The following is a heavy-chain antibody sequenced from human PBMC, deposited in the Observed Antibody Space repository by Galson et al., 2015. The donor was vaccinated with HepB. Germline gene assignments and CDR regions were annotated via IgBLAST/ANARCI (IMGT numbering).Heavy chain of an antibody. CDR3: TTDRGGPWGY. CDR2: IKSKTDGGTT. J-gene: IGHJ4*02. Sequence: SLRLSCAASGFPFKNAWMSWVRQAPGKGLEWVGRIKSKTDGGTTDYVAPVKGRFTISRDDSRNTLFLQMNSLKIEDTAAYYCTTDRGGPWGYWGQGTLVTVSS. CDR1: GFPFKNAW. V-gene: IGHV3-15*01. D-gene: IGHD3-10*01.